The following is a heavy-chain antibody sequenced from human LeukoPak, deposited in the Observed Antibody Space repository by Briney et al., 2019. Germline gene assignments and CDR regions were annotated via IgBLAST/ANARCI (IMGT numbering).Heavy chain of an antibody. D-gene: IGHD1-26*01. CDR3: AGTHGEWELLQSSFDY. CDR2: INHSGST. J-gene: IGHJ4*02. Sequence: SETLSLTCAVYGGSFSGYYWSWIRQPPGKGLEWIGEINHSGSTNYNPSLKSRVTISVDTSKNQFSLKLSSVTAADTAVYYCAGTHGEWELLQSSFDYWGQGSLATVSS. V-gene: IGHV4-34*01. CDR1: GGSFSGYY.